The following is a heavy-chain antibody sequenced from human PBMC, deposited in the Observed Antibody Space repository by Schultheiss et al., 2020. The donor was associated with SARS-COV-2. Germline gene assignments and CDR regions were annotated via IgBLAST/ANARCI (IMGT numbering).Heavy chain of an antibody. CDR3: AKDLSDYHDWRLYYCGMDV. V-gene: IGHV3-30*18. J-gene: IGHJ6*02. CDR2: ISYDGSNK. D-gene: IGHD4-17*01. CDR1: GFTFSRYG. Sequence: GESLKISCAASGFTFSRYGMHWVRQAPGKGLEWVAVISYDGSNKYYADSVKGRFTISRDNSKNTLYLQMNSLRAEDTAVYYCAKDLSDYHDWRLYYCGMDVWGQGTTVTVSS.